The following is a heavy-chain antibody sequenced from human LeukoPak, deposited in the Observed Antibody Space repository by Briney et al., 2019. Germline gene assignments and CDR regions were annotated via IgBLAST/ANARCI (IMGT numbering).Heavy chain of an antibody. J-gene: IGHJ2*01. CDR1: GGSISSSSYY. D-gene: IGHD3-10*01. CDR3: ARDYYGSGSYWDWFDP. V-gene: IGHV4-61*02. Sequence: SETLSLTCTVSGGSISSSSYYWSWIRQPAGKGLEWIGRFYFTGSTNYNPSLKSRVTMSVDTSKNQFSLKLSSVTAADTAVYYCARDYYGSGSYWDWFDPWGRGTLVTVSS. CDR2: FYFTGST.